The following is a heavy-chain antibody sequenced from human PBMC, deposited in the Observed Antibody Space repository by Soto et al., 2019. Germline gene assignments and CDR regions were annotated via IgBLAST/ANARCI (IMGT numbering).Heavy chain of an antibody. V-gene: IGHV4-61*08. D-gene: IGHD1-1*01. CDR1: GGSISSGDYY. J-gene: IGHJ4*02. CDR3: ARRYGYSFDY. CDR2: IYYSGST. Sequence: SETLSLTCTVSGGSISSGDYYWSWIRQPPGKGLEWIGYIYYSGSTNYNPSLKSRVTISVDTSKNQFSLKLSSVTTADTAVYYCARRYGYSFDYWGQGTLVTVSS.